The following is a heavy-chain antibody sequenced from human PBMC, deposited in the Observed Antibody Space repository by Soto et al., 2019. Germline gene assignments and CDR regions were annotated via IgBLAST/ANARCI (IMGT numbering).Heavy chain of an antibody. CDR2: IYYSGST. J-gene: IGHJ6*01. V-gene: IGHV4-31*03. Sequence: QVQLQESGPGLVKPSQTLSLTCTVSGGSISSGGYYWSWIRQHPGKGLEWIGYIYYSGSTYYNPSLKSRVTISVDTSKNQFSLKLSSVTAADTAVYYCARDRSSANYDFWSGYSATYYYYGMDVW. CDR3: ARDRSSANYDFWSGYSATYYYYGMDV. D-gene: IGHD3-3*01. CDR1: GGSISSGGYY.